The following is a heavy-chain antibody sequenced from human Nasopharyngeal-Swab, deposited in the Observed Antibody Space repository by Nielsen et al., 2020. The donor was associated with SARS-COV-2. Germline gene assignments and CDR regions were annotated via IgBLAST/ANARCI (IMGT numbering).Heavy chain of an antibody. CDR2: INAGNGNT. CDR1: GYTFTSYA. D-gene: IGHD6-13*01. CDR3: AVGKIAAGDYYYYGTDV. Sequence: ASVKVSCKASGYTFTSYAMHWVRQAPGQRLEWMGWINAGNGNTKYSQKFQGRVTITRDTSASTAYMELSSLRSEDTAVYYCAVGKIAAGDYYYYGTDVWGQGTTVTVSS. J-gene: IGHJ6*02. V-gene: IGHV1-3*01.